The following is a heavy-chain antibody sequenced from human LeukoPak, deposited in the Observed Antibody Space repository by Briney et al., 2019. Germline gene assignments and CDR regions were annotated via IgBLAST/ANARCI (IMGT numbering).Heavy chain of an antibody. V-gene: IGHV1-2*02. CDR2: VNPKRGDT. J-gene: IGHJ4*02. CDR1: GYTLTDYY. Sequence: ASVRVSCKASGYTLTDYYIHWVRLAPGQGLEWMGWVNPKRGDTETAQKFQGRVAMTMDTSTSTVFLQLTSLISDDAAVYFCARGGIVGSSWNYGFDYWGQGTLVTVSS. CDR3: ARGGIVGSSWNYGFDY. D-gene: IGHD1-26*01.